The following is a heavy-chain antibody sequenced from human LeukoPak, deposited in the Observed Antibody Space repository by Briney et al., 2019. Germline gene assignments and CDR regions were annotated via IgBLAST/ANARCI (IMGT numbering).Heavy chain of an antibody. D-gene: IGHD3-22*01. J-gene: IGHJ3*02. CDR1: GFTFTTYW. V-gene: IGHV3-7*01. CDR2: IKQDGSDK. Sequence: GGSLRLSCAASGFTFTTYWMTWVRQAPGKGLEWVANIKQDGSDKYYVDSVKGRFTISRDNAKNSLYLQMNSLRAEDTAVYYCARAASGYYYHDAFDIWGQGTMVTVSS. CDR3: ARAASGYYYHDAFDI.